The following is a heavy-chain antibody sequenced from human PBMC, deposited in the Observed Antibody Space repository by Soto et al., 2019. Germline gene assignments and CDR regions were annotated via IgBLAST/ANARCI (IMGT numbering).Heavy chain of an antibody. CDR2: IYYSGST. CDR1: GGSVSSGSYY. V-gene: IGHV4-61*01. CDR3: ARGRGVRGRSITTYYYYRLEV. D-gene: IGHD3-10*01. Sequence: SETLSLTCTVSGGSVSSGSYYWSWIRQPPGKGLEWIGYIYYSGSTNYNPSLKSRVTISVDTSKNQFSLKLSSVTAADTAVYYCARGRGVRGRSITTYYYYRLEVWGQGTTVTVSS. J-gene: IGHJ6*02.